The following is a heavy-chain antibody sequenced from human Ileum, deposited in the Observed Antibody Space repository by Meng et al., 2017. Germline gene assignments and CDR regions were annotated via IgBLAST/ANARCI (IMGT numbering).Heavy chain of an antibody. J-gene: IGHJ4*02. Sequence: HVHRRQSGPEVKKPGASVRVHCKASGYPFGSYGICWVRQAPGQGLEWMGWFVNYVDTYPAPKFQGRVTMTTDTHTNTAFMELRSLTSDDTAVYYCASGTPGRSYCDYWGQGTLVTVSS. CDR2: FVNYVDT. D-gene: IGHD2-15*01. V-gene: IGHV1-18*01. CDR3: ASGTPGRSYCDY. CDR1: GYPFGSYG.